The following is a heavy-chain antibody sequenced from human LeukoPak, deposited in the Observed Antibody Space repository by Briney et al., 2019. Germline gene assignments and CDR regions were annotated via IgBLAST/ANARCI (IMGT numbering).Heavy chain of an antibody. D-gene: IGHD6-6*01. CDR2: IYTSGST. V-gene: IGHV4-4*07. CDR1: GGSISSYY. Sequence: PSKTLSLTCTVSGGSISSYYWSWIRQPAGKGLEWIGRIYTSGSTNYNPSLKSRVTMSVDTSKNQFSLKLSSVTAADTAVYYCARAPSPFYSSSSMRFDPWGQRTLVTVSS. CDR3: ARAPSPFYSSSSMRFDP. J-gene: IGHJ5*02.